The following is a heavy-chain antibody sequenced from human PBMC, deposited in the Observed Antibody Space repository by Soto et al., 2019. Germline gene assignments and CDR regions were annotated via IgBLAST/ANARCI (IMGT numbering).Heavy chain of an antibody. CDR2: ISAYNGNT. Sequence: ASLKVSCKTSGYTFTSYGISCVRQTHGQGLEWMGWISAYNGNTNYAQKLQGRVTMTTDTSTSTAYMELRSLRSDDTAVYYCARAFGGSSWYLKYYFEYWGQGTLVTVSS. V-gene: IGHV1-18*01. CDR1: GYTFTSYG. CDR3: ARAFGGSSWYLKYYFEY. D-gene: IGHD6-13*01. J-gene: IGHJ4*02.